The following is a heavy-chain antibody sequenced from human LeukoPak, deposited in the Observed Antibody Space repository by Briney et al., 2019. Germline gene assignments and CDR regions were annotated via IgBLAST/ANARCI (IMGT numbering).Heavy chain of an antibody. D-gene: IGHD2-8*01. CDR3: ARQGYCTNGVCYSV. Sequence: ASVKVSCKASGGTFSSYAISWVRQAPGQGLEWMGGIIPIFGTANYAQKFQGRVTITADESTSTAYMELSSLRSEDTAVYYCARQGYCTNGVCYSVWGQEPWSPSPQ. CDR1: GGTFSSYA. CDR2: IIPIFGTA. J-gene: IGHJ4*01. V-gene: IGHV1-69*13.